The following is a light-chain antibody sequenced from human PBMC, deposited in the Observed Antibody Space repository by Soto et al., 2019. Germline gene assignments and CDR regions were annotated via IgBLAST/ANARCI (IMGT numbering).Light chain of an antibody. Sequence: EIVMTQSPATLSVSPGERVTLSCRASESLSTYLDWYQQKPGQAPRLLIYGASTKATGIPARFSGSGSATDFTLTMSSLQSEDFAVYYCQSYNDWPFTFGQGTKLQI. V-gene: IGKV3-15*01. CDR2: GAS. CDR3: QSYNDWPFT. CDR1: ESLSTY. J-gene: IGKJ2*01.